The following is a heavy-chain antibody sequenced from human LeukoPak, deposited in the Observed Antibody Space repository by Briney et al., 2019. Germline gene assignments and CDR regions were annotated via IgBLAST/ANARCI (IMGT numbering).Heavy chain of an antibody. D-gene: IGHD6-13*01. CDR3: ASAGLAAAGDNWFDP. CDR1: GFTFSSYW. CDR2: IKQDGSEK. V-gene: IGHV3-7*01. Sequence: PGGSLRLSCAASGFTFSSYWMSWARQAPGKGLEWVANIKQDGSEKYYVDSVKGRFTISRDNAKNSLYLQMNSLRAEDTAVYYCASAGLAAAGDNWFDPWGQGTLVTVSS. J-gene: IGHJ5*02.